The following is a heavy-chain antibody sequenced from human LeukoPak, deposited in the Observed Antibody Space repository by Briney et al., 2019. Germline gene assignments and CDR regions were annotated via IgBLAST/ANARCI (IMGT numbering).Heavy chain of an antibody. CDR3: AKDSPLSYYDSSGYYLFDY. CDR2: ISGSGGST. D-gene: IGHD3-22*01. Sequence: GGSLRLSCAVSGFTFSSYAMSWVRQAPGKGLEWVSVISGSGGSTHYADSVKGRFTISRDNSKNTLYLQMNSLRAEDTAVYYCAKDSPLSYYDSSGYYLFDYWGQGTLVTVSS. V-gene: IGHV3-23*01. J-gene: IGHJ4*02. CDR1: GFTFSSYA.